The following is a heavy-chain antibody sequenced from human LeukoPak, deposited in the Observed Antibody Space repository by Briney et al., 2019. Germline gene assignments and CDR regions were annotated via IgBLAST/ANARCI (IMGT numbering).Heavy chain of an antibody. CDR1: GYSISSGHY. V-gene: IGHV4-38-2*02. J-gene: IGHJ5*02. CDR3: ARGPRFGELLWHWFDP. D-gene: IGHD3-10*01. CDR2: MYHSGST. Sequence: SETLSLTCTVSGYSISSGHYWGWIRQPPGKGLEWIGSMYHSGSTYYNPPLKSRVTISEDTSKNQFPLKLRSVTAADTAVHYCARGPRFGELLWHWFDPWGQGTLVTVSS.